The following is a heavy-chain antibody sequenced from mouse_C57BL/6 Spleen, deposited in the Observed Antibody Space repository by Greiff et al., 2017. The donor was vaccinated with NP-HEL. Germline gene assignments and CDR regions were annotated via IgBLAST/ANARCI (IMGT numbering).Heavy chain of an antibody. D-gene: IGHD1-1*01. Sequence: EVNLVESGGGLVKPGGSLKLSCAASGFTFSSYAMSWVRQTPEKRLEWVATISDGGSYTYYPDNVKGRFTISRDNAKNNLYLQMSHLKSEDTAMYYCASYYGSSYGAMDYWGQGTSVTVSS. CDR3: ASYYGSSYGAMDY. J-gene: IGHJ4*01. CDR2: ISDGGSYT. V-gene: IGHV5-4*03. CDR1: GFTFSSYA.